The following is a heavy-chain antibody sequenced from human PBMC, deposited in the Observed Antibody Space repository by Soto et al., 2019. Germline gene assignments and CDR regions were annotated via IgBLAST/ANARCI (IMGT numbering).Heavy chain of an antibody. J-gene: IGHJ4*02. Sequence: EVQLVESGGGLVQPGGSLRLSCAASGFTFSSYWMSWVRQAPGKGLEWVANIKQDGNEKYYVDSVKGRFTISRDNAKNSLYMQTNSLTAEDTAVYYYARVKSLAGEDWGQGTLVTVSS. D-gene: IGHD2-15*01. V-gene: IGHV3-7*05. CDR3: ARVKSLAGED. CDR2: IKQDGNEK. CDR1: GFTFSSYW.